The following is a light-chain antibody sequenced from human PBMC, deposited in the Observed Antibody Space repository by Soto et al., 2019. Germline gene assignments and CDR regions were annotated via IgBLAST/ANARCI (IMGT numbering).Light chain of an antibody. Sequence: AIQMTQSPSSLSASVGDRVIITCRASQGIRNDLGWYQQKPGKAPKVLIYGASSLQSGVPSRFSGSGSGTDFTLTISSLQPEDFATYYCLQDYNYPWTFGQGTKVEIK. CDR1: QGIRND. CDR2: GAS. CDR3: LQDYNYPWT. J-gene: IGKJ1*01. V-gene: IGKV1-6*01.